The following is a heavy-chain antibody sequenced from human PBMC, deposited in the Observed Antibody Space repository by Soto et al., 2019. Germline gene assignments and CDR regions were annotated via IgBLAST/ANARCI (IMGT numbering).Heavy chain of an antibody. CDR1: GYTFTGYY. Sequence: EASVKVSCKASGYTFTGYYMHWVRQAPGQGLEWMGWINPNSGGTNYAQKFQGWVTMTRDTSISTAYMELSRLRSDDTAVYYCARTYYYGSGAFDIWGQGTMVTVS. J-gene: IGHJ3*02. CDR2: INPNSGGT. CDR3: ARTYYYGSGAFDI. V-gene: IGHV1-2*04. D-gene: IGHD3-10*01.